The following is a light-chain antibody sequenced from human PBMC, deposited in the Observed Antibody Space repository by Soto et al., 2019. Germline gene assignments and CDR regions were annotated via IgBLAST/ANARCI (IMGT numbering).Light chain of an antibody. V-gene: IGKV1-5*01. CDR1: QSIGGW. Sequence: DIGMTQSPSTLSASVGDTVTITCRASQSIGGWLAWYQQKPGKAPKVVIFDESRLESGVPSRFSGSGAGAQDTLTISSLQPDDVASYYVQQYKSYPYTFGQGTRLEIK. J-gene: IGKJ2*01. CDR3: QQYKSYPYT. CDR2: DES.